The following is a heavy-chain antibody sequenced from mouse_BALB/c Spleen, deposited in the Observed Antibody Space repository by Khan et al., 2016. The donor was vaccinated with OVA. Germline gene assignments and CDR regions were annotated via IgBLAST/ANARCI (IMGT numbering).Heavy chain of an antibody. J-gene: IGHJ3*01. Sequence: QVQVKQSGAELARPGASVKMSCKASGYTFTTYTIHWVKQRPGQGLEWIGHIIPRTDYTTYNKKFKDKATLTADKSSSTAYMQLSSLTSDDSAVYYCAKEGAYSRTGCGMAYGGQGTLVTVSS. CDR1: GYTFTTYT. D-gene: IGHD2-14*01. CDR3: AKEGAYSRTGCGMAY. CDR2: IIPRTDYT. V-gene: IGHV1-4*01.